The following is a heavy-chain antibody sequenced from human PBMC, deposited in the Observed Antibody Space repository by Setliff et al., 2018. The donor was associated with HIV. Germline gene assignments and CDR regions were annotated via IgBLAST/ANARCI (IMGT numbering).Heavy chain of an antibody. J-gene: IGHJ6*03. CDR2: IIPIFATA. V-gene: IGHV1-69*05. CDR3: ATSSRIYYYSYMDV. D-gene: IGHD2-2*01. Sequence: SVKVSCKASGGTFSSYAINWVRQAPGQGPEWMGGIIPIFATANYAQKLQARVTMTTDTSTSTAYMELRSLRSDDTAVYYCATSSRIYYYSYMDVWGKGTTVTVSS. CDR1: GGTFSSYA.